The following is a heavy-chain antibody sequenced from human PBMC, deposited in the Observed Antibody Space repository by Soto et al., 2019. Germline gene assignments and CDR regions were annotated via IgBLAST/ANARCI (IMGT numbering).Heavy chain of an antibody. J-gene: IGHJ4*02. CDR1: GFTFSSYG. Sequence: QVQLVESGGGVVQPGRSLRLSCAASGFTFSSYGMHWVRQAPGKGLEWVAVISYDGSNKYYADSVKGRFTISRDNSKNTLYLQMNSLRAEDTAVYYCAKFITIFSPLDYWGQGTLVTVSS. V-gene: IGHV3-30*18. D-gene: IGHD3-9*01. CDR2: ISYDGSNK. CDR3: AKFITIFSPLDY.